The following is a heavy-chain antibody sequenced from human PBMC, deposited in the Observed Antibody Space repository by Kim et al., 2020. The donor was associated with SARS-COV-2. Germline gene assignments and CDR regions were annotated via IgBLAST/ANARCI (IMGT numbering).Heavy chain of an antibody. Sequence: EWMGWKSASNGHTNYAQKLQGRVTMTTDTSTSTAYMGLRSLRSDDTAVYYCARGIGYCSSTSCPNWFDPWGQGTLVTVSS. D-gene: IGHD2-2*01. CDR3: ARGIGYCSSTSCPNWFDP. CDR2: KSASNGHT. J-gene: IGHJ5*02. V-gene: IGHV1-18*01.